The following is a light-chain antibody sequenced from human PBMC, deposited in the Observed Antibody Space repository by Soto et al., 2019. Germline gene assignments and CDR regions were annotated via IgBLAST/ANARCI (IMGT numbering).Light chain of an antibody. J-gene: IGKJ2*01. V-gene: IGKV1-13*02. CDR2: DAS. Sequence: AIQLTQSRASLSASVGDRVTITCRASQGISSALAWYQQKPGKAPKLLIYDASSLESGVPSRFSGSGSGTDFTLTISSLQPEDFATYYCQQFNSYPRTFGQGTKLEIK. CDR1: QGISSA. CDR3: QQFNSYPRT.